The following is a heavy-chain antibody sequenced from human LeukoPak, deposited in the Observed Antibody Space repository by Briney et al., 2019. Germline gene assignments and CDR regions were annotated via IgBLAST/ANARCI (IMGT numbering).Heavy chain of an antibody. Sequence: SETLSLTCAVYGGSFSGYYWSWIRQPPGKGLEWIGEINHSGSTNYNPSLKSRVTISVDTSKNQFSLKLSSVTAADTAVYYCARGKYYYDSSGYYYYYYGMDVWGRGTTVTVSS. D-gene: IGHD3-22*01. CDR1: GGSFSGYY. J-gene: IGHJ6*02. CDR2: INHSGST. CDR3: ARGKYYYDSSGYYYYYYGMDV. V-gene: IGHV4-34*01.